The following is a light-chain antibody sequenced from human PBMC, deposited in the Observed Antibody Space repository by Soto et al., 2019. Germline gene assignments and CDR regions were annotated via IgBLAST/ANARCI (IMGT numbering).Light chain of an antibody. CDR3: QQRSNWPYT. CDR2: DAS. V-gene: IGKV3-11*01. Sequence: EIVLTQSPATLSLSPGERATLSCRASQSVSSYLAWYQQKPGQAPRLLIYDASNRATGIPARFSGSGSETDFTLTIISLDPEDFAVYYCQQRSNWPYTFGQGTKLEIK. CDR1: QSVSSY. J-gene: IGKJ2*01.